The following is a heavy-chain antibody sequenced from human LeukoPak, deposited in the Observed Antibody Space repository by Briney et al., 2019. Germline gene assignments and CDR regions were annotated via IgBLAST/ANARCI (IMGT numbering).Heavy chain of an antibody. D-gene: IGHD3-9*01. CDR2: ISYDGSNK. CDR3: AKDAIRIPPNDILTGYIDY. J-gene: IGHJ4*02. CDR1: GFTFSSYG. Sequence: SGGSLRLSCAASGFTFSSYGMHWVRQAPGKGLEWVAVISYDGSNKYYADSVKGRFTISRDNSKNTLYLQMNSLRAEDTAVYYCAKDAIRIPPNDILTGYIDYWGQGTLVTVSS. V-gene: IGHV3-30*18.